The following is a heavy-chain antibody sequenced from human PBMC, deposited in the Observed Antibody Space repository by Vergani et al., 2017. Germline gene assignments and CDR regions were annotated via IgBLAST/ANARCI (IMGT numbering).Heavy chain of an antibody. CDR1: GYSFTSYW. D-gene: IGHD1-7*01. CDR3: ARRGYNWNYDAYDYMDV. Sequence: EVQLVQSGAEVKKPGESLKISCKGSGYSFTSYWIGWVRQMPGKGLEWMGIIYPGDSDTRYSPSFQGQVTVSADKSISTAYLQWSSLKASDTAMYYCARRGYNWNYDAYDYMDVWGKGTTVTVSS. V-gene: IGHV5-51*01. J-gene: IGHJ6*03. CDR2: IYPGDSDT.